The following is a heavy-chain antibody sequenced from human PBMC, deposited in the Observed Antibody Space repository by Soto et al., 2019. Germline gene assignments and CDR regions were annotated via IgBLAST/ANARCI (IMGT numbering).Heavy chain of an antibody. CDR3: ARDGGVQARFDP. CDR2: ISAYNGNT. V-gene: IGHV1-18*01. J-gene: IGHJ5*02. CDR1: GYTFTSYG. D-gene: IGHD1-1*01. Sequence: QVQLVQSGAEVKKPGASVKVSCKASGYTFTSYGISWVRQAPGQGLEWMGWISAYNGNTNYAQKLQGRVTMPTATTTSTAYMEPRSLRSDDTAVYYCARDGGVQARFDPWGQGTLVTVSS.